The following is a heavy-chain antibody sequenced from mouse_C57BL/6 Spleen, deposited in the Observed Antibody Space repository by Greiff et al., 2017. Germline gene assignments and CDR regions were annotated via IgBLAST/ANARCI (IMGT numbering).Heavy chain of an antibody. D-gene: IGHD2-1*01. V-gene: IGHV14-2*01. J-gene: IGHJ3*01. CDR3: ARSDGNYPGRFAY. Sequence: EVQLQESGAELVKPGASVKLSCTASGFNIKDYYMHWVKQRTKQGLEWIGRIDPEDGETKYAPKFQGKATITADTSSNTAYLQLSSLTSEDTAVYYCARSDGNYPGRFAYWGQGTLVTVSA. CDR2: IDPEDGET. CDR1: GFNIKDYY.